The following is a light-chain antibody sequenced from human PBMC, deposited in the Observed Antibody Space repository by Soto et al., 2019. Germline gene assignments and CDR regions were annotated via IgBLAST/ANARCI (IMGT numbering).Light chain of an antibody. CDR1: SSNIGSNT. Sequence: QSVLTQPPSASGTPGQRVTISCSGSSSNIGSNTVNWYQQLPGTAPKLLVFSNDQRPSGVPDRFSGSKSGTSVSLAISGLQSEDEADYYCAAWDDSLNVWMFGGGTKLNVL. V-gene: IGLV1-44*01. CDR3: AAWDDSLNVWM. CDR2: SND. J-gene: IGLJ3*02.